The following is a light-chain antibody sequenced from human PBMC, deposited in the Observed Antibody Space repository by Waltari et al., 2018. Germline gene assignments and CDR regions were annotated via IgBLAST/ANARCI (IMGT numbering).Light chain of an antibody. V-gene: IGLV2-23*02. J-gene: IGLJ3*02. CDR2: GVT. CDR3: SSYTQSRTRV. Sequence: QSALNQSDSVSGSPGPSITISCTGNSRDGGAYNLVAWYQQLPGRAPKLILSGVTKRPSGISDRFSGSKSGNTASLTISGLQSEDEADYYCSSYTQSRTRVFGGGTKLTVL. CDR1: SRDGGAYNL.